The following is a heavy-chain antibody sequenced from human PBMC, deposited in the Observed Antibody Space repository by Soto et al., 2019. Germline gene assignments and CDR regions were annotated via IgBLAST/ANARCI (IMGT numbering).Heavy chain of an antibody. CDR2: INSDGSSI. CDR1: GFNFNTYW. J-gene: IGHJ4*02. V-gene: IGHV3-74*01. CDR3: ARDHFATLDY. Sequence: GGSLRLSCAVSGFNFNTYWMHWVRQAPGKGLVWVSRINSDGSSIIYADSVKGRFTISRDNAKNTLYLQMSSLRAEDTAVYYCARDHFATLDYWGQGTLVTVSS.